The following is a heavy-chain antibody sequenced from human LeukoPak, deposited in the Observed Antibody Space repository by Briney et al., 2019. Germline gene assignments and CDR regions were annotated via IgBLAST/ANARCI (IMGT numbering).Heavy chain of an antibody. J-gene: IGHJ5*01. CDR3: ARTGVKLGISGGWFDS. CDR1: SGSISSNSYY. CDR2: IHYTGST. Sequence: SETLSLTCTVSSGSISSNSYYWGWIRQPPGKGLEWIGSIHYTGSTYYNPSVESRVTISVDTSKNQFSLKLSSVTAADTAVYYCARTGVKLGISGGWFDSWGQGTLVTVSS. D-gene: IGHD2-15*01. V-gene: IGHV4-39*07.